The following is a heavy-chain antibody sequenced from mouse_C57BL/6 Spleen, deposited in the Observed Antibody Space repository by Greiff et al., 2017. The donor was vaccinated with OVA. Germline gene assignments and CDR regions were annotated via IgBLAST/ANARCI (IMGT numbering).Heavy chain of an antibody. CDR2: INPNNGGT. J-gene: IGHJ3*01. CDR1: GYTFTDYY. D-gene: IGHD2-1*01. V-gene: IGHV1-26*01. CDR3: ARLYYGNYGFAY. Sequence: VQLQQSGPELVKPGASVKISCKASGYTFTDYYMNWVKQSHGKSLEWIGDINPNNGGTSYNQKFKGKATLTVDKSSSTAYMELRSLTSEDSAVYYCARLYYGNYGFAYWGQGTLVTVSA.